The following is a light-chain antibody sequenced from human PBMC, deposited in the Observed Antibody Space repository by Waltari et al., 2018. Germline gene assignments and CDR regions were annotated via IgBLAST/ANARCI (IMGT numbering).Light chain of an antibody. CDR3: QQSYSTPLT. J-gene: IGKJ4*01. CDR1: QSISSY. CDR2: AAS. V-gene: IGKV1-39*01. Sequence: DIQMTQSPSSLSASVGDRVTITCRASQSISSYLNWYQQKPGKAPKLLIYAASSLQSGVSSMLSGSGSGTDFTLTISSLQPEDFATYYCQQSYSTPLTFGGGTKVEIK.